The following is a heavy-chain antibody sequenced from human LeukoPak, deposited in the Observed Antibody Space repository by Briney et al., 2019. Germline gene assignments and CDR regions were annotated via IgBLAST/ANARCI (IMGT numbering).Heavy chain of an antibody. V-gene: IGHV3-30*18. CDR2: VSYDETNK. CDR1: GFIFSNYG. CDR3: AKDRGPYYDFWSPHNAGPSPYNMGV. J-gene: IGHJ6*02. D-gene: IGHD3-3*01. Sequence: GGSLRLSRAASGFIFSNYGMHWVRQAPGKGLDWVALVSYDETNKHYADSVKGRFTISRDNSKNTLYLEMNSLRAEDTAVYSCAKDRGPYYDFWSPHNAGPSPYNMGVWGQGTTVTVSS.